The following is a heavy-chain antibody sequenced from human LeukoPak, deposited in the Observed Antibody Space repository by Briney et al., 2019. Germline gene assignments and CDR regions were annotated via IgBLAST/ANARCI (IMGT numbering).Heavy chain of an antibody. V-gene: IGHV3-23*01. CDR3: AKDLISSGADFDY. CDR2: ISGSGGST. CDR1: GFTFNNYA. J-gene: IGHJ4*02. D-gene: IGHD2-15*01. Sequence: GGSLTLSCAASGFTFNNYAMSWVRQAPGKGLEWVSAISGSGGSTYYADSVKGRFTISRDNSKNTLYLQMNSLRAEDTAVYYCAKDLISSGADFDYWGQGTLVTVSS.